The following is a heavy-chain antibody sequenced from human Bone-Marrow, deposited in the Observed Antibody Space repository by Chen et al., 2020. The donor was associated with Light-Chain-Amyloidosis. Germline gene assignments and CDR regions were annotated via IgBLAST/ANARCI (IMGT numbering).Heavy chain of an antibody. D-gene: IGHD3-3*01. Sequence: QVQLVQSGAEVKKPGSSVKVSCRASGGTFNSYGVSWIRQAPGQGLEWMGWIIPMFGRAHYAQKFQGRVTMTADESTNTAYMELSRLGSEDTAVYYCARDETPIYGVVTYNWFDTWGQGTLVTVSS. CDR1: GGTFNSYG. V-gene: IGHV1-69*01. CDR3: ARDETPIYGVVTYNWFDT. CDR2: IIPMFGRA. J-gene: IGHJ5*02.